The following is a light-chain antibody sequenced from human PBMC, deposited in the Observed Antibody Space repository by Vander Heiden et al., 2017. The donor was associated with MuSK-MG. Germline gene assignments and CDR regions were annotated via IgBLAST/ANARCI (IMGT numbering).Light chain of an antibody. CDR1: SSDVGSYGY. CDR3: CSYAGTYTLGV. CDR2: EVY. Sequence: QSALTQPRSVSGSPGQSVTISCTGTSSDVGSYGYVSWYQQHPGKAPKLIIYEVYKRPSGVPDRFSGSKSGNTASLTISGLHADDEADYYCCSYAGTYTLGVFGGGTKLTVL. J-gene: IGLJ3*02. V-gene: IGLV2-11*01.